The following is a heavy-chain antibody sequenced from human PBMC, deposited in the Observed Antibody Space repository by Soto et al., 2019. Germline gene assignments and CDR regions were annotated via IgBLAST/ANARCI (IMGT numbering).Heavy chain of an antibody. J-gene: IGHJ4*02. V-gene: IGHV3-23*01. CDR2: ISAAGGGT. CDR1: GFTFSSYG. CDR3: AKNAGPDY. Sequence: PGGSLRLSCAASGFTFSSYGMSWVRQAPGKGLEWVSAISAAGGGTYYADSVKGRFTISRGNSKNTLYLQVNSLRAEDTAIYYCAKNAGPDYWGQGTLVTVSS.